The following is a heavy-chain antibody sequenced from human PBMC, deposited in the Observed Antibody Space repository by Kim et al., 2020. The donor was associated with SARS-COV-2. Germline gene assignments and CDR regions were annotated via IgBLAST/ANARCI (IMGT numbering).Heavy chain of an antibody. V-gene: IGHV3-21*01. Sequence: MKGRFTIARDNAKTSLYLQMNSLRAEDTAVYYCARVMITFGGVIVPPDYWGQGTLVTVSS. D-gene: IGHD3-16*02. J-gene: IGHJ4*02. CDR3: ARVMITFGGVIVPPDY.